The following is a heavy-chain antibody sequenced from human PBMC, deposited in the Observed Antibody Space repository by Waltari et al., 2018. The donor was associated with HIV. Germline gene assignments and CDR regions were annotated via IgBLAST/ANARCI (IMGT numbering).Heavy chain of an antibody. Sequence: QVQLQESGPGLVKPSETLSLTCTVSIGSISSSSSYWGWIRQPPGRGLEWIGNIYDSGSTYYNPSLKSRVTISVDTSKNQFSLKLSSVTAADTAVYYCANLPFVYFDYWGQGTLVTVSS. CDR1: IGSISSSSSY. J-gene: IGHJ4*02. CDR3: ANLPFVYFDY. CDR2: IYDSGST. V-gene: IGHV4-39*01.